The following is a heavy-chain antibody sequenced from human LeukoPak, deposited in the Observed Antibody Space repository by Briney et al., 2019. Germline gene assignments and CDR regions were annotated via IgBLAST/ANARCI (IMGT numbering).Heavy chain of an antibody. CDR1: GYTFTDYY. V-gene: IGHV1-2*02. J-gene: IGHJ4*02. D-gene: IGHD6-6*01. Sequence: RASVKVSCKASGYTFTDYYLHWVRQAPGQGLEWMGWINPNTGDTNSAQKFQGRVTMTRDTSISTAYMELSRLRSDDTAVYYCARGYYSSSSGFDYWGQGTLVTVSS. CDR3: ARGYYSSSSGFDY. CDR2: INPNTGDT.